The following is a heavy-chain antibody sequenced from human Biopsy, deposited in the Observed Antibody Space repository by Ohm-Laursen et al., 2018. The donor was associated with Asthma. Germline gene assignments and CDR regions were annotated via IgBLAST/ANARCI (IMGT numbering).Heavy chain of an antibody. J-gene: IGHJ6*02. V-gene: IGHV1-69*13. CDR3: ARCQVGYSSGWSLLLKKIYYSGMDV. Sequence: SVKVSCKVPGGTFSNFAISWVRQAPGQGFEWLGGIMTVFGTTNYAQKFQGRVTITADESTSTAYMEVTSLRSEDTAIYYCARCQVGYSSGWSLLLKKIYYSGMDVWGQGTAVTVSS. CDR2: IMTVFGTT. CDR1: GGTFSNFA. D-gene: IGHD6-19*01.